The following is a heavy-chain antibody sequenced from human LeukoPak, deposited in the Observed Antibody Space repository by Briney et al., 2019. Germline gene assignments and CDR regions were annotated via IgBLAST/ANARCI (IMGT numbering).Heavy chain of an antibody. V-gene: IGHV6-1*01. D-gene: IGHD1-26*01. CDR2: TYYRSKWYS. CDR1: GDSVPSNNAA. CDR3: ASGWALQY. Sequence: SQTLSLTCAISGDSVPSNNAAWNWIRQSPSRGLEWLGRTYYRSKWYSDYALSVKGRITINSDTSNNQFSLQLDSVTPEDTAVYFCASGWALQYWGQGTLVTVSS. J-gene: IGHJ4*02.